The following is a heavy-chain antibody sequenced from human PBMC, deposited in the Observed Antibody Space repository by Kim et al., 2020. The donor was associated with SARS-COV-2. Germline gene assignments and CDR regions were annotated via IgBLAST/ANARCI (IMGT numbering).Heavy chain of an antibody. CDR1: GGSISTYY. CDR2: IYYSGTS. V-gene: IGHV4-59*01. D-gene: IGHD6-13*01. J-gene: IGHJ4*02. Sequence: GSLRLSCGVSGGSISTYYWSWIRQPPGKGLEWIGYIYYSGTSNYNPSLKSRVTISVDTSKNQFSLKLSSVAAADTAVYYCARSYSSSWLYFDFWGQGTL. CDR3: ARSYSSSWLYFDF.